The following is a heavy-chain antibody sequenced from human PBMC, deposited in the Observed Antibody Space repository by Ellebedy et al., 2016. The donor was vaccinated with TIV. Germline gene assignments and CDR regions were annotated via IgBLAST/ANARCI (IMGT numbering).Heavy chain of an antibody. V-gene: IGHV3-43*01. J-gene: IGHJ4*02. D-gene: IGHD3-10*01. CDR2: INWDGTNT. CDR1: GFTFDEFT. CDR3: VGGSVSRGDY. Sequence: GESLKISCAASGFTFDEFTMHWVRQGPGKGLEWVSSINWDGTNTFYADSVKARFTISRDNRKTSLYLQMDHLRPEDTALYYCVGGSVSRGDYWGQGTRVTVSS.